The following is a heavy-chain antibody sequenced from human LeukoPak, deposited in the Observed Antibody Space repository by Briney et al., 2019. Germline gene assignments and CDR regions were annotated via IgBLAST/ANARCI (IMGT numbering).Heavy chain of an antibody. CDR3: ASRGTPLDY. CDR1: GLSFRSYW. CDR2: IKQDGTEQ. V-gene: IGHV3-7*01. J-gene: IGHJ4*02. D-gene: IGHD3-16*01. Sequence: PGGSLRLSCAVSGLSFRSYWMTWVRQAPGKGLEWVANIKQDGTEQYYVDSVKGRSTIYRDNAKNSLHLQMNSLRVEDTAVYYCASRGTPLDYWGQGTLVTVSS.